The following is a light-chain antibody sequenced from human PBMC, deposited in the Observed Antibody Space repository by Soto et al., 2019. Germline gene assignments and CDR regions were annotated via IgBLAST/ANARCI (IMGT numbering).Light chain of an antibody. CDR3: QQRPHRPNI. CDR1: QSVSSN. CDR2: GAS. V-gene: IGKV3-11*01. J-gene: IGKJ3*01. Sequence: EIVLTQSPATLSVSPGERATLSCRASQSVSSNLAWYQQKPGQAPRLLIYGASTRATGIPARFSGSGSGTDFALTISKLEPDDFAPYYRQQRPHRPNIFAPGTKLDIK.